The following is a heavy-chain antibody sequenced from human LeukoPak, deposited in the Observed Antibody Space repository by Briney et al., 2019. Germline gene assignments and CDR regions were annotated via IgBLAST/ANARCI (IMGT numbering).Heavy chain of an antibody. V-gene: IGHV4-59*01. J-gene: IGHJ6*02. CDR3: ARDRLRKTTPIKYYYYGMDV. Sequence: SETLSLTCTVSGGSISSYYWSWIRQPPGKGLEWIGYIYYSGSTNYNPSPKSRVTISVDTSKNQFSLKLSSVTAADTAVYYCARDRLRKTTPIKYYYYGMDVWGQGTTVTVSS. D-gene: IGHD4-17*01. CDR1: GGSISSYY. CDR2: IYYSGST.